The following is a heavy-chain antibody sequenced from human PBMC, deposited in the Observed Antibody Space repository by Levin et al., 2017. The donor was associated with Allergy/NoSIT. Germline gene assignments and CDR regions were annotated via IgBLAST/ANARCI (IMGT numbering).Heavy chain of an antibody. V-gene: IGHV3-7*01. CDR2: IKKDGSEK. D-gene: IGHD6-13*01. CDR3: VKYGGAAGTSFDI. CDR1: ASTFSAYW. J-gene: IGHJ3*02. Sequence: LSLTCAASASTFSAYWMSWVRQAPGKGPEWVANIKKDGSEKYYVDSVKGRFTISRDNAKNSLYLQMNSLRVDDTALYYCVKYGGAAGTSFDIWGQGTMVTVSS.